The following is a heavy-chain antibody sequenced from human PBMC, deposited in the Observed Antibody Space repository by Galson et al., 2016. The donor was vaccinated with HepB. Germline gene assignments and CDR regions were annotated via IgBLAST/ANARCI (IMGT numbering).Heavy chain of an antibody. CDR3: ARLALGSNRSVVRYFDR. CDR2: IYHTGTA. D-gene: IGHD4-11*01. V-gene: IGHV4-31*03. CDR1: GASITSGGYH. Sequence: TLSLTCTVSGASITSGGYHWSWLRQHPEKGLEWIGYIYHTGTAYYNPSLKSRLHISVDTSKNQVSLELNSVTAADTAVYSCARLALGSNRSVVRYFDRWGRGTLVTASS. J-gene: IGHJ2*01.